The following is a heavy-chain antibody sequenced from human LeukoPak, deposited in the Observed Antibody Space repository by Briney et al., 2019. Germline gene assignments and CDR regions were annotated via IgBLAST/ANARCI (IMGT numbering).Heavy chain of an antibody. CDR2: ISSSSSYI. J-gene: IGHJ4*02. Sequence: GGSLRLSCAASGFTFSSYSMNWVRQAPGKGLEWVSSISSSSSYIYYADSVKGRFTISRDNAKNSLYLQMNSLRAEDTAVYYCARGGIAVAAPDYWGQGTLVTVSS. V-gene: IGHV3-21*01. D-gene: IGHD6-19*01. CDR3: ARGGIAVAAPDY. CDR1: GFTFSSYS.